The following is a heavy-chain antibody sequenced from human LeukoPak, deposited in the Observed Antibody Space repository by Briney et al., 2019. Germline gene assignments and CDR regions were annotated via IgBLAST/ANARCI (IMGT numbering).Heavy chain of an antibody. CDR3: ARDSRTSGWYGPAS. J-gene: IGHJ5*02. CDR1: GFXFSNHW. D-gene: IGHD6-19*01. V-gene: IGHV3-74*01. CDR2: INSGGTDT. Sequence: GGSLRLSCAASGFXFSNHWMHWVREAPGKGLIWVSRINSGGTDTTYADSVKGRFTISRDNAKNTLYLQMNSLRAEDTAVYYCARDSRTSGWYGPASWGQGTLVTVSS.